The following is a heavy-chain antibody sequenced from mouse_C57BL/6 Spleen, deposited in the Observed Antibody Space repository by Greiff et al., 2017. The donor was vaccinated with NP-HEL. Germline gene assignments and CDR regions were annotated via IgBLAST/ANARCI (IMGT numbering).Heavy chain of an antibody. D-gene: IGHD2-4*01. CDR3: VIYYDYDDGFDY. J-gene: IGHJ2*01. CDR1: GYTFTSYW. Sequence: QVQLQQPGAELVKPGASVKLSCKASGYTFTSYWMQWVKQRPGQGLEWIGEIDPSDSYTNYNGKFKGKATLTADKSSSTAYMQLSSLTSEDSAVYFCVIYYDYDDGFDYWGQGTTLTVSS. V-gene: IGHV1-50*01. CDR2: IDPSDSYT.